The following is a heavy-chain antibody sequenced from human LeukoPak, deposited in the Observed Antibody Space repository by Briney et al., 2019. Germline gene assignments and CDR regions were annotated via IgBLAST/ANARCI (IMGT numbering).Heavy chain of an antibody. CDR2: IDWDEDK. D-gene: IGHD3-22*01. CDR3: ARTPKMYYYDSSGHFDY. V-gene: IGHV2-70*11. Sequence: SGPALVKPTQTLTLTCTFSGFSLSTSGMCVSWIRQPPGKALEWLARIDWDEDKYYSTSLKTRLTISKDTSKNQVVLTMTNMDPVDTATYYCARTPKMYYYDSSGHFDYWGQGTLVTVSS. CDR1: GFSLSTSGMC. J-gene: IGHJ4*02.